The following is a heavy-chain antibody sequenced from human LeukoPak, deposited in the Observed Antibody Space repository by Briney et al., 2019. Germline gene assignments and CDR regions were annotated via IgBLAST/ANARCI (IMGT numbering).Heavy chain of an antibody. D-gene: IGHD3-22*01. Sequence: PGGSLRLSCAASGFTFSSYGMHWVRQAPGKGLEWVAVISYDGSNKYYADSVKGRFTISRDNSKNTLYLQMNSLRAEDTAVYYCARKDSSPRTFDYWGQGTLVTVSS. CDR2: ISYDGSNK. CDR3: ARKDSSPRTFDY. V-gene: IGHV3-30*03. CDR1: GFTFSSYG. J-gene: IGHJ4*02.